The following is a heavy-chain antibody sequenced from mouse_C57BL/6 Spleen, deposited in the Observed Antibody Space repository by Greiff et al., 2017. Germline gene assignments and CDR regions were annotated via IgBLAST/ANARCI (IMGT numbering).Heavy chain of an antibody. CDR1: GYTFTDYY. CDR3: ARNDGNYRYAMDY. V-gene: IGHV1-26*01. D-gene: IGHD2-3*01. Sequence: VQLQQSGPELVKPGASVKISCKASGYTFTDYYMNWVKQSHGKSLEWIGDINPNNGGTSYNQKFKGKATLTVDKSSSTAYMELRSLTSEDSAVYYCARNDGNYRYAMDYWGQGTSVTVSS. J-gene: IGHJ4*01. CDR2: INPNNGGT.